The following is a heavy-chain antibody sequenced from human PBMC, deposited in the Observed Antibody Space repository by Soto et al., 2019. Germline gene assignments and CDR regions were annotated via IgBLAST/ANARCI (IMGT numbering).Heavy chain of an antibody. CDR1: GGSVSSGSYY. D-gene: IGHD1-1*01. V-gene: IGHV4-61*01. CDR3: ARYRTGGTRFDY. J-gene: IGHJ4*02. Sequence: SETLSLTCTVSGGSVSSGSYYWSWIRQPPGKGREGIGYISYSGSTNYNSSLKSRVTISKDTSENQFSLKLSSVTAADTAVYYCARYRTGGTRFDYWGQGTLVTVSS. CDR2: ISYSGST.